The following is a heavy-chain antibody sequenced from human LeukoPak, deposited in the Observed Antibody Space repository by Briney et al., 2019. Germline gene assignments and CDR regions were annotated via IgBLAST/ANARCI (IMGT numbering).Heavy chain of an antibody. CDR2: INPNSGGT. CDR1: GYTFTGYY. Sequence: ASVKVSCKPSGYTFTGYYMHWVRQAPGQGLEWMGWINPNSGGTNYAQKLQGRVTMTRDTSISTAYMELRSLRSDDTAVYYCAIAQYGSYFDYWGQGTLVTVSS. CDR3: AIAQYGSYFDY. V-gene: IGHV1-2*02. J-gene: IGHJ4*02. D-gene: IGHD1-26*01.